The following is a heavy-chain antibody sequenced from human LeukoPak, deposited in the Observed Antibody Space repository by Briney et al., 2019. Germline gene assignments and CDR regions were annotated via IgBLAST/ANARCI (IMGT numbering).Heavy chain of an antibody. V-gene: IGHV3-33*01. CDR2: IWYDGSNK. Sequence: GGSLRLSCAASGFTFSSYGMHWVRQAPGKGLEWVAVIWYDGSNKYYADSVKGRFTISRDNSKNTLCLQMNSLRAEDTAVYYCARERGYYYDSSGYYSNFDYWGQGTLVTVSS. CDR1: GFTFSSYG. D-gene: IGHD3-22*01. CDR3: ARERGYYYDSSGYYSNFDY. J-gene: IGHJ4*02.